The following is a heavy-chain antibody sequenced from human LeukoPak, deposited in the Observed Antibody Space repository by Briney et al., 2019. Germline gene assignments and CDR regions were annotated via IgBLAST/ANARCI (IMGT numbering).Heavy chain of an antibody. V-gene: IGHV3-30*18. CDR3: AKDHPGITMIAGS. CDR2: ISYDGSKK. CDR1: GFTFSSYG. D-gene: IGHD3-22*01. Sequence: GGSLRLSCAASGFTFSSYGMHWVRQAPGKGLEWVAVISYDGSKKYYADSVKGRFTISRDNSKNTLYLQMNRLRAEDTAVYYCAKDHPGITMIAGSWGQGTLVTVSS. J-gene: IGHJ5*02.